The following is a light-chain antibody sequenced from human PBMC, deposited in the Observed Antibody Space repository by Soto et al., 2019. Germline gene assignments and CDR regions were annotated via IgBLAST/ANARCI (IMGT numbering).Light chain of an antibody. V-gene: IGKV3-11*01. CDR3: QQRGSWPLT. CDR1: QSVSTS. Sequence: EIVLTQSPATLSLSPGDRATLSCRASQSVSTSLAWYQQKPGQAPRLLIYEASNRATGIPARFSGSGSGTGFTLTISSLEPEDCEVYYCQQRGSWPLTFGGGTKVDIX. CDR2: EAS. J-gene: IGKJ4*01.